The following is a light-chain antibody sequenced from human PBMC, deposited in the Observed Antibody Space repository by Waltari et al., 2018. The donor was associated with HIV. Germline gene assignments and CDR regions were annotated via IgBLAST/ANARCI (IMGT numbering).Light chain of an antibody. V-gene: IGLV2-14*03. J-gene: IGLJ2*01. CDR2: DIN. CDR1: STDSRFYQY. Sequence: QSALTQPASVSGFLGQSINISCTGISTDSRFYQYVSWYQQYPGKIPKLSMFDINNSPAGVADHVSGSRSGNSASLPVSGLQSGDEAHYYCASNRLDYTLIFGGGTKLTVL. CDR3: ASNRLDYTLI.